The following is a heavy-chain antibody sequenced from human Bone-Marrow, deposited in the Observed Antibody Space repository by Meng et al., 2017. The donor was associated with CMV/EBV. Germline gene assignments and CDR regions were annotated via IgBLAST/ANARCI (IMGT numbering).Heavy chain of an antibody. V-gene: IGHV3-30*02. D-gene: IGHD3-3*01. Sequence: GGSLRLSCTASGFTFSNYGMHWVRQAPGKGLEWVAFIRYDGSNKYYADSVKGRFTISRDNSKNTLYLQMNSLRAEDTAVYYCAKDEDAGYYDFWSGYYTWGQGTLVTVSS. CDR3: AKDEDAGYYDFWSGYYT. J-gene: IGHJ5*02. CDR1: GFTFSNYG. CDR2: IRYDGSNK.